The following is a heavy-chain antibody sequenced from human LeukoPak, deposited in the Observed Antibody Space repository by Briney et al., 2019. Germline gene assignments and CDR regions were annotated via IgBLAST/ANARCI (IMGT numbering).Heavy chain of an antibody. J-gene: IGHJ4*02. CDR2: SYDSGST. CDR3: VRSGLVGGPFDY. Sequence: SETLSLTCTVSGGSISSSRYYWGWIRQPPGKGLEWIGSSYDSGSTYDNPSLKSRVTISVDTSKNQFSLELTSVTAAYTAVYFCVRSGLVGGPFDYWGQGTLVTVSS. CDR1: GGSISSSRYY. D-gene: IGHD1-26*01. V-gene: IGHV4-39*01.